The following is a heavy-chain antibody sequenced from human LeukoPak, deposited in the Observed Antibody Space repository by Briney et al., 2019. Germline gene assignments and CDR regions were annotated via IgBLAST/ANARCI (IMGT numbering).Heavy chain of an antibody. CDR1: GFTFSRYA. D-gene: IGHD3-10*01. CDR2: ISWNSGSI. Sequence: GGSLRLSCAASGFTFSRYAMYWVRQAPGKGLEWVSGISWNSGSIGYADSVKGRFTISRDNAKNSLYLQMNSLRAEDTALYYCAKTPEGSGSLNYFDYWGQGTLVTVSS. CDR3: AKTPEGSGSLNYFDY. J-gene: IGHJ4*02. V-gene: IGHV3-9*01.